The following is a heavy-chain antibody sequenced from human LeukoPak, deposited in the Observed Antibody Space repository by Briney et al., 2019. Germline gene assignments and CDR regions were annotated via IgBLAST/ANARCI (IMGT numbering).Heavy chain of an antibody. Sequence: SETLSLTCTVSGGSISSYYWSWIRQPPGKGLEWIGYIYYSGSTNYNPSLKSRVTISVDTSKNQFSLKLSSVTAADTAVYYCATPYSSSWSSDYWGQGTLVTVSS. CDR2: IYYSGST. CDR1: GGSISSYY. CDR3: ATPYSSSWSSDY. V-gene: IGHV4-59*12. D-gene: IGHD6-13*01. J-gene: IGHJ4*02.